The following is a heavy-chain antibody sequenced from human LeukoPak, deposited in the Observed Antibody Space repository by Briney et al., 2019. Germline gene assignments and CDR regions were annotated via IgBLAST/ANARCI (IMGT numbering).Heavy chain of an antibody. D-gene: IGHD3-22*01. CDR3: TTDLPTYYYDSSAGY. CDR1: GFTFSNAW. V-gene: IGHV3-15*01. Sequence: GGSLRLSCAASGFTFSNAWMSWVRQAPGKGLEWVGRIKSKTDGGTADYAAPVKGRFTISRDDSKNTLYLQMNSLKTEDTAVYYCTTDLPTYYYDSSAGYGGQGTLVTVSS. CDR2: IKSKTDGGTA. J-gene: IGHJ4*02.